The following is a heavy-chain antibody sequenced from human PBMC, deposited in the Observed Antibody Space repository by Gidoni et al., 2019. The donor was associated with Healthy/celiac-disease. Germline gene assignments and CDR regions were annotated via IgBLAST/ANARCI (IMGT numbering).Heavy chain of an antibody. D-gene: IGHD5-12*01. CDR1: GFPFSSSS. CDR2: IRSSSSTI. V-gene: IGHV3-48*01. J-gene: IGHJ4*02. CDR3: AGGMATILY. Sequence: EVQLVESGGGLVQRGGSLRLPCAASGFPFSSSSMNWVRQAPGKGLEWVSYIRSSSSTIYYADSVKGRFTISRNNAKNSLYLQMNSLRAEDTAVYYCAGGMATILYWGQGTLVTVSS.